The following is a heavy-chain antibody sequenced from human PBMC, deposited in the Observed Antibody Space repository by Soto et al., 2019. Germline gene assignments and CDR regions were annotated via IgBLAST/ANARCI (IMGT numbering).Heavy chain of an antibody. D-gene: IGHD4-17*01. CDR1: GGSFSGYY. CDR3: ASDYGDYALDY. Sequence: SLTCAAYGGSFSGYYWSWIRQPPGKGLEWIGEINHSGSTNYNPSLKSRVTISVDTSKNQFSLKLSSVTAADTAVYYCASDYGDYALDYWGQGTLVTVSS. CDR2: INHSGST. J-gene: IGHJ4*02. V-gene: IGHV4-34*01.